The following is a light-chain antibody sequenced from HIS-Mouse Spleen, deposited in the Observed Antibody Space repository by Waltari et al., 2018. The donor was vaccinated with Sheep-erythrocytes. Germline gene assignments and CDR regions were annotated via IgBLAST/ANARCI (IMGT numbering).Light chain of an antibody. CDR1: KSLLPSNGYNY. CDR2: LGS. Sequence: DIVMTQSPLSLPVTPGEPASISCRSSKSLLPSNGYNYLDWYQHNPGQSPQLLICLGSNRASGVPDRFSGSGSGTDFTLKISRVEAEDVGVYYCMQALQTPRTFGQGTKVEIK. CDR3: MQALQTPRT. J-gene: IGKJ1*01. V-gene: IGKV2-28*01.